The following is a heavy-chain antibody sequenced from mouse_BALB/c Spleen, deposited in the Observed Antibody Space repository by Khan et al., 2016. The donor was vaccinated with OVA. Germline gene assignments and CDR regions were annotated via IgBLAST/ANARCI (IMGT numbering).Heavy chain of an antibody. CDR2: IWAGGST. CDR1: GFSLTSYG. CDR3: ARHEDK. V-gene: IGHV2-9*02. J-gene: IGHJ2*01. Sequence: QVQLQQSGPGLVAPSQSLSITCTVSGFSLTSYGVHWVRQPPGKGLEWLVVIWAGGSTNYNSALMSRLSISKDNSKSQVFLKMNSLQTDDTAIYWCARHEDKWGQGTTLTVSS.